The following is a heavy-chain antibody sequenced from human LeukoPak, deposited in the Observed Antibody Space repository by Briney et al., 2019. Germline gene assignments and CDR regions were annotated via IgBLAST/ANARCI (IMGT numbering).Heavy chain of an antibody. Sequence: SETLSLTCTVSGGSISGYYHNWIRQPPGKGLEWIGYIYYSGSTNYNPSLKSRVTISLDTSKNRFSLKLSSVTTADTAVYYCARSVVTLYWYFDLWGRGTLVTVSS. D-gene: IGHD4-23*01. J-gene: IGHJ2*01. V-gene: IGHV4-59*01. CDR2: IYYSGST. CDR3: ARSVVTLYWYFDL. CDR1: GGSISGYY.